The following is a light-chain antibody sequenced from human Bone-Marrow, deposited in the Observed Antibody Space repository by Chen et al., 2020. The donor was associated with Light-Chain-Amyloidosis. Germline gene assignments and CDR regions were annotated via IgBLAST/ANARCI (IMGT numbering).Light chain of an antibody. CDR2: DVS. J-gene: IGLJ3*02. CDR1: NIGSTS. V-gene: IGLV3-21*02. CDR3: QVWDRSSDRPV. Sequence: SYVLTQPSSVSVAPGQTATIACGGNNIGSTSVHWYQQTPGQAPLLVVYDVSDRPSGIPGRFSGANSGNTATLTIGRVEAGEEADYYCQVWDRSSDRPVFGGGTKLTVL.